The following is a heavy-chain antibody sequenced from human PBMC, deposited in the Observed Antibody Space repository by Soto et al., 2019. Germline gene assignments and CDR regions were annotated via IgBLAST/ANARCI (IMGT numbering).Heavy chain of an antibody. CDR1: GFAISRGYY. Sequence: SETLSLTCNVSGFAISRGYYWSWVRQPPGKGLEWIGSIYPSVSSYHNPSLESRLTLSIDTSKNQFTLKLVSVTAADTALYYCAREKVGTTFFDNWGQGTQVTVSS. CDR2: IYPSVSS. CDR3: AREKVGTTFFDN. D-gene: IGHD1-1*01. V-gene: IGHV4-38-2*02. J-gene: IGHJ4*02.